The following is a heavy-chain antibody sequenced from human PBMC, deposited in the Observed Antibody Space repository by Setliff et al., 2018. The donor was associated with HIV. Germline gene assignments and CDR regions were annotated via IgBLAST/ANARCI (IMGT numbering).Heavy chain of an antibody. V-gene: IGHV1-46*01. J-gene: IGHJ4*02. CDR2: INPSGGEP. CDR1: GHSVTTYF. D-gene: IGHD6-13*01. Sequence: ASVKVSCKASGHSVTTYFLHWVRQAPGQGLEWMGMINPSGGEPSYTQRFQGRVTMTRDTSTSTVFMDLSSQSFEDTAVYYCAVYGSPTSYFDYWGQGTPVTVSS. CDR3: AVYGSPTSYFDY.